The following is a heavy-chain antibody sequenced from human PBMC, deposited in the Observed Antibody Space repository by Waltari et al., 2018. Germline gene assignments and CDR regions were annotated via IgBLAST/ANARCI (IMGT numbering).Heavy chain of an antibody. CDR1: GFTFSSYS. V-gene: IGHV3-21*01. CDR2: ISSSSSYI. CDR3: ASPGTVTTRWYFDL. D-gene: IGHD4-17*01. J-gene: IGHJ2*01. Sequence: EVQLVESGGGLVKPGGSLRLSCAASGFTFSSYSMNWVRQAPGKGLEWVSSISSSSSYIYYADSVKGRFTISRDNAKNSLYLQMNSLRAEDTAVYYCASPGTVTTRWYFDLWGRGTLVTVSS.